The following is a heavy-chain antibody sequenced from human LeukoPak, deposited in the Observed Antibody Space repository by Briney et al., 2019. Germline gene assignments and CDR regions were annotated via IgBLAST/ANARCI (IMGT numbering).Heavy chain of an antibody. CDR1: GGSISSYY. CDR2: IYYSGST. CDR3: ARQDSSGYLDY. Sequence: SETLSLTCTVSGGSISSYYWSWIRQPPGKGLEWIEYIYYSGSTNYNPSLKSRVTISVDTSKNQFSLKLSSVTAADTAVYYCARQDSSGYLDYWGQGTLVTVSS. J-gene: IGHJ4*02. V-gene: IGHV4-59*08. D-gene: IGHD3-22*01.